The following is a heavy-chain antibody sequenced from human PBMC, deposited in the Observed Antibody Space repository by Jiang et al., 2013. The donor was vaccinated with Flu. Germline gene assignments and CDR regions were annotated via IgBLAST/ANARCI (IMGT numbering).Heavy chain of an antibody. CDR1: SSNY. D-gene: IGHD3-10*01. CDR2: FISGGST. CDR3: ATSYGSGSYYSGYGMDV. V-gene: IGHV3-53*04. Sequence: SSNYMNWVRQASREGGWSGSHLFISGGSTFYADSAKGRFIISRHNSKNTLYLQMNSLRGDDTAVYYCATSYGSGSYYSGYGMDVWGQGTTVTVSS. J-gene: IGHJ6*02.